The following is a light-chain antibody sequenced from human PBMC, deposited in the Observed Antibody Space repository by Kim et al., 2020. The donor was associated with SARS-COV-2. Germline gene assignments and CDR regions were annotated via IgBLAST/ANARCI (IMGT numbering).Light chain of an antibody. CDR3: QQYNNWST. Sequence: EKVMTQSPATLSVSPGERATLSCRASQSVNSNLAWYQQKPGQAPRLLIYGASTRATGIPARFSGSGSGTEFTLTISSLQSEDFAVYYCQQYNNWSTFGQGTRLEIK. V-gene: IGKV3-15*01. J-gene: IGKJ5*01. CDR2: GAS. CDR1: QSVNSN.